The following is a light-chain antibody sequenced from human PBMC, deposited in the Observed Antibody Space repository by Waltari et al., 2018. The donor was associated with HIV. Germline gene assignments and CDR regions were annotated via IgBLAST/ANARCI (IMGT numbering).Light chain of an antibody. CDR3: GTWDTSLSAVV. V-gene: IGLV1-51*01. CDR1: TSNIGNNS. CDR2: DNS. Sequence: QSVLTQPPSVSVAPGPQVTIASSGSTSNIGNNSVSWYQRPPGPAPKLLIYDNSKRPSGIPARFAGSKSGTSATLGITGLQTGDEADYYCGTWDTSLSAVVFGTGTKVTVL. J-gene: IGLJ1*01.